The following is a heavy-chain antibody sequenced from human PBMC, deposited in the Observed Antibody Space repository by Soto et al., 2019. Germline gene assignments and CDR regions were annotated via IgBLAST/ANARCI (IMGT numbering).Heavy chain of an antibody. D-gene: IGHD3-10*01. Sequence: QVQLRESGPGLLKPAEPLSLTCSVYGGSISGYFWSWIRQPPGKGLEWIGFIYDSGKTNYNPSLKSRVTISVDTSKNQFSLKLNSVTAADTAVYYCASGYSFGSGSFSYVDFWGQGTLVTVSS. J-gene: IGHJ4*02. CDR1: GGSISGYF. CDR2: IYDSGKT. V-gene: IGHV4-59*01. CDR3: ASGYSFGSGSFSYVDF.